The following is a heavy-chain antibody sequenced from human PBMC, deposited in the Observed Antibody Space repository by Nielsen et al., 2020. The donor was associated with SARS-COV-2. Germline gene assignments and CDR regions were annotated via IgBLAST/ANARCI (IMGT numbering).Heavy chain of an antibody. D-gene: IGHD3-3*01. J-gene: IGHJ4*02. V-gene: IGHV3-7*01. CDR1: GFSFSTSW. CDR2: INPDGSMK. CDR3: AKDVWSGAHQIGPDY. Sequence: GGSLRLSCAASGFSFSTSWMNWVRQGPGKRLEWVANINPDGSMKRHVDSVMGRFTISRDNSKNTVYLQMNSLRAEDTAVYHCAKDVWSGAHQIGPDYWGQGTLVTVSS.